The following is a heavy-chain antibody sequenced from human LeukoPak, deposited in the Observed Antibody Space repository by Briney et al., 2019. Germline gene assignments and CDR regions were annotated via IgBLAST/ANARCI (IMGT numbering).Heavy chain of an antibody. CDR1: GFIFSSCE. J-gene: IGHJ5*02. Sequence: PGGSLRLSCAASGFIFSSCEMNWVRQAPGKGLEWLSYISSGGSTIHYADSVKGRFTISRDDARNSLYLQMNSLRADDTGIYYCATRFLKVDDPWGQGTLVTVSS. CDR2: ISSGGSTI. D-gene: IGHD3-3*01. CDR3: ATRFLKVDDP. V-gene: IGHV3-48*03.